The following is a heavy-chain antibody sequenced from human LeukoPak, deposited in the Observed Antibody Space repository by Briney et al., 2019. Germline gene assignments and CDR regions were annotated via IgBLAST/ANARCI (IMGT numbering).Heavy chain of an antibody. CDR1: GGSISSYY. D-gene: IGHD6-13*01. J-gene: IGHJ3*02. Sequence: PSETLSLTCTVSGGSISSYYWSWIRQPAGKGLEWIGRIYTSGSTNYNPSLKSRVTMSVDTSKNQFSLKLSSVTAADTAVYYCARVGSSSWFANYDAFDIWGQGTMVTVSS. CDR3: ARVGSSSWFANYDAFDI. V-gene: IGHV4-4*07. CDR2: IYTSGST.